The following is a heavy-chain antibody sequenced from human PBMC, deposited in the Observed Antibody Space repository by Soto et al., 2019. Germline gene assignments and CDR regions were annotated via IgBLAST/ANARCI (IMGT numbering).Heavy chain of an antibody. CDR2: IIPIFGTA. D-gene: IGHD2-15*01. J-gene: IGHJ6*02. CDR3: ARHLVVVAATDYYYGMDV. Sequence: VASVKVSCKASGGTFSSYAISWVRQAPGQGLEWVGGIIPIFGTANYAQKFQGRVTITADESTSTAYMELSSLRSEDTAVYYCARHLVVVAATDYYYGMDVWGQGTTLTVSS. V-gene: IGHV1-69*13. CDR1: GGTFSSYA.